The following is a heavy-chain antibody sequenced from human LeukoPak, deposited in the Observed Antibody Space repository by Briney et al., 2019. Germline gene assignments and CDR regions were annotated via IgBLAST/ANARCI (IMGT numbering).Heavy chain of an antibody. CDR1: GGSVSSGSYY. J-gene: IGHJ6*02. V-gene: IGHV4-61*01. D-gene: IGHD5-18*01. CDR2: IYYSGST. Sequence: SETLSLTCTVSGGSVSSGSYYWTWIRQPPGKGLEWIGYIYYSGSTNYNPSLKSRVTISVDTSKNQFSLKLSSVTAADTAVYYCARDPGYSKGNYYYGMDVWGQGTTVTVSS. CDR3: ARDPGYSKGNYYYGMDV.